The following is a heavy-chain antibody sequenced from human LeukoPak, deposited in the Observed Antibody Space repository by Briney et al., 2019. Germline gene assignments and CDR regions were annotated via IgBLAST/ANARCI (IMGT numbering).Heavy chain of an antibody. CDR1: GFTFSSYW. CDR3: ARLSTDIAAAGTLFDY. Sequence: GGSLRLSCAASGFTFSSYWMSWVRQAPGKGLEWVANIKQDGSEKYYVDSVKGRFTISRDNAKNSLYLQMNSLRAEDTAVYYCARLSTDIAAAGTLFDYWGQGTLVTVSS. CDR2: IKQDGSEK. J-gene: IGHJ4*02. D-gene: IGHD6-13*01. V-gene: IGHV3-7*01.